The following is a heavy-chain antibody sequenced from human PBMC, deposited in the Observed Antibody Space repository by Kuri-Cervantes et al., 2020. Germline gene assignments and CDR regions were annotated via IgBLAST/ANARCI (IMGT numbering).Heavy chain of an antibody. V-gene: IGHV4-30-2*01. D-gene: IGHD3-9*01. J-gene: IGHJ6*02. CDR2: IYHSGST. CDR1: GGSISSGGYS. Sequence: SQTLSLTCGVSGGSISSGGYSWNWSRQPPGKGLEWIGNIYHSGSTFCNPSLKSRVTISVDRSKNQFSLKLSSLTAADTAVYYCARGRYSYYDILTGGMDVWGQGTTVTVSS. CDR3: ARGRYSYYDILTGGMDV.